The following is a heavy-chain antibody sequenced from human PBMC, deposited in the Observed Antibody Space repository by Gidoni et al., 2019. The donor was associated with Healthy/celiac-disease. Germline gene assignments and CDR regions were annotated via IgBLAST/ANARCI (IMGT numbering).Heavy chain of an antibody. V-gene: IGHV4-38-2*02. J-gene: IGHJ4*02. D-gene: IGHD1-26*01. CDR1: GYSSISGYY. CDR3: ARSSDTWEY. Sequence: QVHLQESGPGLVTPSETLCLTCTVSGYSSISGYYWGCIRQPPGKGLEWIGSIYHSGSTYYNPSLKSRVTISVDTSKNQFSRKLSSVTAADTAVYYCARSSDTWEYWGQGTLVTVSS. CDR2: IYHSGST.